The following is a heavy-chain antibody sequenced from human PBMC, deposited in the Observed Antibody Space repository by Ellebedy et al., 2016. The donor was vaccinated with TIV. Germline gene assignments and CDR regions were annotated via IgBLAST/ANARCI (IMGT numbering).Heavy chain of an antibody. D-gene: IGHD1-26*01. V-gene: IGHV3-23*01. CDR3: AKDDIVGAIHDAFDI. CDR2: ISGSGGRT. CDR1: GFTFSSYG. Sequence: GESLKISCAAPGFTFSSYGMHWVRQAPGKGLEWVSTISGSGGRTYYADSVKGRFTISRDYSKNTLYLQMNSLRAEDTALYYCAKDDIVGAIHDAFDIWGQGTMVTVSS. J-gene: IGHJ3*02.